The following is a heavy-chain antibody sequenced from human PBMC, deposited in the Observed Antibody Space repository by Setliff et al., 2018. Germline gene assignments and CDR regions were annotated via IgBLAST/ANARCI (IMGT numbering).Heavy chain of an antibody. CDR3: ANHNPARWAVYTTPIDS. CDR1: GYIFSTYV. CDR2: IIPMFGT. Sequence: SVKVSCKASGYIFSTYVISWVREAPGQGLEWMGGIIPMFGTNYAQKFQGRVTITADESTSTAYMELSSLGSDDTAVYYCANHNPARWAVYTTPIDSWGQGTLVTVSS. J-gene: IGHJ4*02. V-gene: IGHV1-69*13. D-gene: IGHD6-19*01.